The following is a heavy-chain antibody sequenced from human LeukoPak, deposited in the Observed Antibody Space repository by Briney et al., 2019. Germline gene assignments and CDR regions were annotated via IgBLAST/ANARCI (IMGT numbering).Heavy chain of an antibody. CDR3: ATGFAVFDP. D-gene: IGHD2-21*01. CDR1: GGSISRYY. V-gene: IGHV4-59*01. J-gene: IGHJ5*02. CDR2: IYYSGST. Sequence: SETLSLTCTVSGGSISRYYWSWIRQPPGKGLEWVGYIYYSGSTNYNPSPKSRVSISVDTSNIQFSLKLNSVTAADTAVYYCATGFAVFDPWGPRTLVSVSS.